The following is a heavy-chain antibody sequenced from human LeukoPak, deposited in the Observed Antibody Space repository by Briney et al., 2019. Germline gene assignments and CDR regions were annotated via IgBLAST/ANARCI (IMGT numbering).Heavy chain of an antibody. J-gene: IGHJ4*02. CDR3: ARGLTNYDFWSGSPPGFDY. V-gene: IGHV5-51*01. CDR2: IYPGDSDT. CDR1: GYSFTSYW. Sequence: PGESLQISCKGSGYSFTSYWIGWVRQLPGKGLEWMGIIYPGDSDTRYSPSFQGQVTISADKSISTAYLQWSSLKASDTAMYYCARGLTNYDFWSGSPPGFDYWGQGTLVTVSP. D-gene: IGHD3-3*01.